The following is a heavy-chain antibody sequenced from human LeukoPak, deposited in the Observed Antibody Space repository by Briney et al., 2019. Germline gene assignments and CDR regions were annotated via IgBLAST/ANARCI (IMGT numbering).Heavy chain of an antibody. V-gene: IGHV4-59*01. Sequence: PSETLSLTCTVSGGSISSYYWSWIRQPPGKGLEWIGYIYYSGSTNYNPSLKSRVTISVDTSKNQFSLKLSSVTAADTAVYYCARYCSSTSCYVSFDYWGQGTLVTVSS. CDR1: GGSISSYY. J-gene: IGHJ4*02. CDR3: ARYCSSTSCYVSFDY. D-gene: IGHD2-2*01. CDR2: IYYSGST.